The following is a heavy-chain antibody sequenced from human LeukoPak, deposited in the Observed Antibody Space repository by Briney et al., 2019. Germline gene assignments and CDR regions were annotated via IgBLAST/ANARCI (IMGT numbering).Heavy chain of an antibody. Sequence: ASVKVSCKASGYTFTGYYMHWVRQAPGQGLEWMGWINPNSGGTNYAQKFQGRVTMTRDTSISTAYMELSRLRSDDTAVYYCVRDSEYYYDSSGYYYEDYYYGMDVWGQGTTVTVSS. J-gene: IGHJ6*02. CDR1: GYTFTGYY. V-gene: IGHV1-2*02. CDR3: VRDSEYYYDSSGYYYEDYYYGMDV. D-gene: IGHD3-22*01. CDR2: INPNSGGT.